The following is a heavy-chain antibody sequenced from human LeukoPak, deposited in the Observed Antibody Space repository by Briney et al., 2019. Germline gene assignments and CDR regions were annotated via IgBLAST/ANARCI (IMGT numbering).Heavy chain of an antibody. CDR3: ARGFGEVIRSDYYYYGMDV. CDR2: IYYSGTT. V-gene: IGHV4-59*01. J-gene: IGHJ6*02. D-gene: IGHD3-3*01. Sequence: PSETLSLTCTVSGGSMSRYYWSWIRQSPGKDLEWIAYIYYSGTTHYNPSLKSRVTISIDTSKNQSSLGLSSVTAADTAVYYCARGFGEVIRSDYYYYGMDVWGQGTTVSVTS. CDR1: GGSMSRYY.